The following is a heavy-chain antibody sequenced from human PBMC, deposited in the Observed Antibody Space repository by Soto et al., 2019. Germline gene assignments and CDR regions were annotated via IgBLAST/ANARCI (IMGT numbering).Heavy chain of an antibody. CDR1: GFTFSSYG. J-gene: IGHJ4*02. CDR2: IWYDGSNK. D-gene: IGHD1-20*01. Sequence: PGGSLRLSCAASGFTFSSYGMHWVRQAPGKGLEWVAVIWYDGSNKYYADSVKGRFTISRDNSKNTLYLQMNSLRAEDTAVYYCARRSALTGTAPPLDYWGQGTLVTVSS. V-gene: IGHV3-33*01. CDR3: ARRSALTGTAPPLDY.